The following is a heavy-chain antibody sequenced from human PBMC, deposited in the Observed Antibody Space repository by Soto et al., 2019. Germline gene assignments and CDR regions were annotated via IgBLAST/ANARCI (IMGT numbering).Heavy chain of an antibody. J-gene: IGHJ6*02. V-gene: IGHV3-23*01. CDR2: ISGGGGST. Sequence: LRLSCTASGLTFSNYAMSWVRQAPGKGLEFVSFISGGGGSTYSADSVKGRFTVSRDNLKNTLSLQMNSLRVEDTAVYYCVKLLRSWYGHNALDVWGQGTTVTVSS. CDR1: GLTFSNYA. CDR3: VKLLRSWYGHNALDV. D-gene: IGHD4-17*01.